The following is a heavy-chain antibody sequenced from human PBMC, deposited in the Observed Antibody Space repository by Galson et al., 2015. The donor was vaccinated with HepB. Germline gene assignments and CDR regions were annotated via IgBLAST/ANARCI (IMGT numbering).Heavy chain of an antibody. V-gene: IGHV3-23*01. Sequence: SLRLSCAASGFTFSSYAMSWVRQAPGKGLEWVSAISGSGGSTYYADSAKGRFTISRDNSKNTLYLQMNSLRAEDTAVYYCAKGFRYTKTFDYWGQGTLVTVSS. CDR1: GFTFSSYA. D-gene: IGHD3-16*02. CDR2: ISGSGGST. CDR3: AKGFRYTKTFDY. J-gene: IGHJ4*02.